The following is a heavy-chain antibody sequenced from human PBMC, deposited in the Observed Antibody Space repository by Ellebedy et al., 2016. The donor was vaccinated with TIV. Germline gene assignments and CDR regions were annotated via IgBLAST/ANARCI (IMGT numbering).Heavy chain of an antibody. Sequence: ASVKVSCXASGHTFSSYDTFTSYDINWVRQATGQGLEWMGWMNPTSGNTGYAQKFQGRVTMTRNTSISTAYMELSSLTSEDTAVYYCARRVRVVVPDARGFMGVWGKGTTVTVSS. J-gene: IGHJ6*03. CDR2: MNPTSGNT. CDR1: GHTFSSYDTFTSYD. V-gene: IGHV1-8*01. CDR3: ARRVRVVVPDARGFMGV. D-gene: IGHD2-2*01.